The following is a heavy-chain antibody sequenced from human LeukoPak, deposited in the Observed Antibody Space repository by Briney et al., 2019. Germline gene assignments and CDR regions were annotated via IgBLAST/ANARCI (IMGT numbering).Heavy chain of an antibody. D-gene: IGHD3-10*01. CDR2: ISAYNGNT. CDR1: GYTFTSYS. V-gene: IGHV1-18*01. CDR3: ARDLKGYSGLGSYSSAY. Sequence: GASVKVSCKASGYTFTSYSINWVRQAPGQGLEWMGWISAYNGNTNYAQKLQGRVTMTTDTSTSTAYMELRSLRSDDTAVYYCARDLKGYSGLGSYSSAYWGQGTLVTVSS. J-gene: IGHJ4*02.